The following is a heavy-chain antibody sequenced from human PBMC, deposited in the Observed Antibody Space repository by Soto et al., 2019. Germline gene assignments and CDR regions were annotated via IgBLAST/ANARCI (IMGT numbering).Heavy chain of an antibody. CDR3: ARPYGGKIGDALAL. Sequence: EVQLLESGGGLVQPGGSLRLSCAASGFTFRIYAMSWVRQVPGKGLEWVSTISDSADSAYYADSVKGRFTISRDKSKNTLYLQMNSLRAEDTAVYYCARPYGGKIGDALALWGQGTTVTVSS. CDR1: GFTFRIYA. V-gene: IGHV3-23*01. CDR2: ISDSADSA. J-gene: IGHJ3*01. D-gene: IGHD2-15*01.